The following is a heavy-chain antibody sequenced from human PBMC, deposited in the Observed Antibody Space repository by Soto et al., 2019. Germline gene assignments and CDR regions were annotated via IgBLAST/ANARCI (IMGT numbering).Heavy chain of an antibody. CDR2: IKHDGSEK. CDR3: ATRGGSY. D-gene: IGHD1-26*01. V-gene: IGHV3-7*01. CDR1: EITFRRYG. J-gene: IGHJ4*02. Sequence: ELKLVESGGGLVQPGGSLRLSCVASEITFRRYGMGWVRQAPGQGLEWVAMIKHDGSEKYYGDSMKGRVTVSRDNAKSSLYLQLDNLRTEDSAIYYCATRGGSYWGQGALVTVSS.